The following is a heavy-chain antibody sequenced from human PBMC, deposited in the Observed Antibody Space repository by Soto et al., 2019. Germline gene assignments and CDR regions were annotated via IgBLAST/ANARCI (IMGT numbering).Heavy chain of an antibody. CDR1: GDTFNSYT. Sequence: QVQLVQSGPEVKMPGSSVKVSCKASGDTFNSYTINWVRQAPGQGLQWMGRTIPILAMSKYALKFQGRVTTTADKSTTTAYMEHRRLRSDDTAVYNCAASYGSGSRAFDYWGQGTLVTVSS. CDR3: AASYGSGSRAFDY. J-gene: IGHJ4*02. CDR2: TIPILAMS. D-gene: IGHD3-10*01. V-gene: IGHV1-69*02.